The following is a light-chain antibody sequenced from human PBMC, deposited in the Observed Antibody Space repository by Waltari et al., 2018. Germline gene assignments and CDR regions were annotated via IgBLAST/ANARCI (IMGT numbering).Light chain of an antibody. Sequence: SVLTQPPSVSEAPRQRVTISCSGSRSNIRNNAVSWYQQLPGKAPKLLIYYDELLPSGVSDRFSGSKSGTSASLAISGLQSDDEADYYCAVWDDSLNGVVFGGGTKLTVL. CDR2: YDE. V-gene: IGLV1-36*01. J-gene: IGLJ2*01. CDR3: AVWDDSLNGVV. CDR1: RSNIRNNA.